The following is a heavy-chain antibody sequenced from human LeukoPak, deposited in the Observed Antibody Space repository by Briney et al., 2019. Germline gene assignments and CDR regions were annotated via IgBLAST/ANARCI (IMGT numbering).Heavy chain of an antibody. J-gene: IGHJ4*02. Sequence: GGSLRLSCAASGFTFSSYGMHWVRQAPGKGLEWVAVISFDGRNKYYADSVKGRFTISRDNSKNTLYLQMDSLRVEDTAVYHCAKEQWLVPASWGQGIPVTASS. D-gene: IGHD6-19*01. CDR3: AKEQWLVPAS. V-gene: IGHV3-30*18. CDR1: GFTFSSYG. CDR2: ISFDGRNK.